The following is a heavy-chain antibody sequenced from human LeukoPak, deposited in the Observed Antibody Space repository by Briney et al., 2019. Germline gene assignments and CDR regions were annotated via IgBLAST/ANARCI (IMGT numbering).Heavy chain of an antibody. V-gene: IGHV3-33*08. CDR2: IRYDGSNK. CDR3: ARSAYRGYDSSGYYIDY. D-gene: IGHD3-22*01. CDR1: GFTFSSYG. Sequence: PGRSLRLSCAASGFTFSSYGMHWVRQAPGKGLEWVAFIRYDGSNKYYADSVKGRFTISRDNSKNTLYLQMNSLRAEDTAVYYCARSAYRGYDSSGYYIDYWGQGTLVTVSS. J-gene: IGHJ4*02.